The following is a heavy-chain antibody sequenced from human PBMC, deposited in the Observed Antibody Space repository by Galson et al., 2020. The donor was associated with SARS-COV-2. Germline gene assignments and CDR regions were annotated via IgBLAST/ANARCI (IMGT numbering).Heavy chain of an antibody. CDR2: INPSVGST. Sequence: GESLKISCKATGYSFTSYYIHWVRQAPGHGLEWMGLINPSVGSTRYSQKFQDRVTMTRDTSTSTVYMELSSLRSEDTAVYYCARESVADFKAFDFWGQGTLVTVSS. CDR3: ARESVADFKAFDF. D-gene: IGHD6-19*01. J-gene: IGHJ4*02. V-gene: IGHV1-46*01. CDR1: GYSFTSYY.